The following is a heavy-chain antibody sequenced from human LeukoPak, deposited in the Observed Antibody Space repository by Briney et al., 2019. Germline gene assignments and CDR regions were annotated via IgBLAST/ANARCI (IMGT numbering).Heavy chain of an antibody. CDR1: GGSFSGYY. D-gene: IGHD5-18*01. Sequence: SETLSLTCAVYGGSFSGYYWSWIRQPPGKGLEWIGEINHSGGTNYNPSLKSRVTISVDTSKNQFSLKLSSVTAADTAVYYCARGPQGTWIQLWKFDYWGQGTLVTVSS. CDR3: ARGPQGTWIQLWKFDY. V-gene: IGHV4-34*01. J-gene: IGHJ4*02. CDR2: INHSGGT.